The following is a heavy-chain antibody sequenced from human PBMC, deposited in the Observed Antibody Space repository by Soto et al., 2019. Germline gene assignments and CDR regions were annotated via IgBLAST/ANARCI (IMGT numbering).Heavy chain of an antibody. J-gene: IGHJ4*02. CDR1: GFSFSAYA. CDR2: ISGSGAST. Sequence: EVQLLEFGGGLVQPGGSLRLSCAASGFSFSAYAMSWVRQAPEKGLEWVSGISGSGASTYYADSVKGRFTMSRDNSKSTVYLQMNSLRGEDTSVYYGALMYIVGQYNWGQGTLVTVSP. CDR3: ALMYIVGQYN. D-gene: IGHD2-15*01. V-gene: IGHV3-23*01.